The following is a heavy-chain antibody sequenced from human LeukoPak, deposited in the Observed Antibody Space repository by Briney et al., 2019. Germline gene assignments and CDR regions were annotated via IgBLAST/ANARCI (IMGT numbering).Heavy chain of an antibody. Sequence: LSLTCTVSGDSISSYYWSWIRQAPGKGLEWVSYISSSGSTIYYADSVKGRFTISRDNAKNSLYLQMNSLRAEDTAVYYCARDGVGSGSYPPLDYWGQGTLVTVSS. CDR2: ISSSGSTI. V-gene: IGHV3-11*01. CDR1: GDSISSYY. J-gene: IGHJ4*02. D-gene: IGHD3-10*01. CDR3: ARDGVGSGSYPPLDY.